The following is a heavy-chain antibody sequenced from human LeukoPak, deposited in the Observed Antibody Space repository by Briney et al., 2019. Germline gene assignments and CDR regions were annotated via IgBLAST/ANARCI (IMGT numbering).Heavy chain of an antibody. Sequence: GESLKISCKGSGYSFTSYWIGWVRQMPGKGLEWMGIIYPGDSDTRYSPSFQGQVTISADKSISTAYLQWSSLKASDTAMYYCARGLDCSGGSCYSKDYYYGMDVWGQGTTVTVSS. CDR1: GYSFTSYW. D-gene: IGHD2-15*01. CDR3: ARGLDCSGGSCYSKDYYYGMDV. CDR2: IYPGDSDT. V-gene: IGHV5-51*01. J-gene: IGHJ6*02.